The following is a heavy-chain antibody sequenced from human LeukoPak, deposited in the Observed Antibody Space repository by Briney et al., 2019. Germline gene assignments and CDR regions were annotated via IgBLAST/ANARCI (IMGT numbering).Heavy chain of an antibody. CDR3: ASEVTYYYGSGSYYNLYYFDY. D-gene: IGHD3-10*01. CDR2: INHSGST. CDR1: GGSFSGYY. Sequence: PSETLSLTCAVYGGSFSGYYWSWIRQPPGKGLEWIGEINHSGSTNYNPSLKSRVTISVDTSKNQFSLKLSSVTAADTAVYYCASEVTYYYGSGSYYNLYYFDYWGQGTLVTVSS. J-gene: IGHJ4*02. V-gene: IGHV4-34*01.